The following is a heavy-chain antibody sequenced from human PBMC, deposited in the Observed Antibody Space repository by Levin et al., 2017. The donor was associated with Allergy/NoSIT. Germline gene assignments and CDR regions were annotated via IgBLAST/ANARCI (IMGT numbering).Heavy chain of an antibody. V-gene: IGHV4-39*07. J-gene: IGHJ3*02. CDR1: SISIPTYY. CDR3: ARVNYYDSSSYRLSSRTNAFDI. CDR2: INYSGNT. D-gene: IGHD3-22*01. Sequence: SETLSLTCTGSISIPTYYWGWIRQPPGKGLEWIASINYSGNTFYSPSLKSRVTISVDTSKNQFSLKLSSVTAADTAVYYCARVNYYDSSSYRLSSRTNAFDIWGQGTMVTVSS.